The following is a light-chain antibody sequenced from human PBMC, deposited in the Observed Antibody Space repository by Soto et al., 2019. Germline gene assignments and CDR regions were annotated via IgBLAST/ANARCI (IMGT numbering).Light chain of an antibody. CDR3: AAWDDSLSGQV. Sequence: QSVLTQPPSASGTPGQRVTISCSGSSSNVGSNYVFWYQQFPGTAPKLLIYRNNQRPSGVPDRFSGSKSGTSASLAISGLRSEDEADYYCAAWDDSLSGQVFXAGTKVTVL. CDR2: RNN. CDR1: SSNVGSNY. V-gene: IGLV1-47*01. J-gene: IGLJ1*01.